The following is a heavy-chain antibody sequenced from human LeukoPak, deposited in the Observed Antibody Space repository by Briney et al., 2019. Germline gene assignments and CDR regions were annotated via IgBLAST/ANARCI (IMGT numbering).Heavy chain of an antibody. CDR3: ARLPVSASKYCSSTSCYHRSYMDV. D-gene: IGHD2-2*01. CDR2: ISYDGSNK. Sequence: LTGGSLRLSCAASGFTFSSYAMHWVRQAPGKGLEWVAVISYDGSNKYYADSVKGRFTISRDNSKNTLYLQMNSLRSEDTAVYYCARLPVSASKYCSSTSCYHRSYMDVWGKGTTVTVSS. CDR1: GFTFSSYA. J-gene: IGHJ6*03. V-gene: IGHV3-30-3*01.